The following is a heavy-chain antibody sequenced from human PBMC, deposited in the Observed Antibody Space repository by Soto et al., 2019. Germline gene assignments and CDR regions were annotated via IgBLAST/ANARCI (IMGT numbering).Heavy chain of an antibody. D-gene: IGHD2-15*01. J-gene: IGHJ6*03. V-gene: IGHV3-23*01. CDR2: ISDRGST. Sequence: EVQLLESGGGLVQPGGSRRLSCAASGFTFSSYAISWVRQAPGKGLEWVSTISDRGSTYYADSVKGRFTISRDISKNTLYVQMSSLRAEDTAVYYCAKGGEGYCSGTSCLYHMDAWGKGTTVTVSS. CDR1: GFTFSSYA. CDR3: AKGGEGYCSGTSCLYHMDA.